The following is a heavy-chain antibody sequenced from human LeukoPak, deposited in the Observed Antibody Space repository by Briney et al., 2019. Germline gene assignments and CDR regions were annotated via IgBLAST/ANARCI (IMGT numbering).Heavy chain of an antibody. CDR2: ISGSGGST. J-gene: IGHJ6*02. V-gene: IGHV3-23*01. CDR1: GFTFSSYA. Sequence: PGGSLRLSCAASGFTFSSYAMSWVRQAPGKGLEWVSAISGSGGSTYYADSVKGRFTISRDNSKNTLYPQMNSLRAEDTAVYYCAKAYYYDSSGYSKGDYYYYGMDVWGQGTTVTVSS. D-gene: IGHD3-22*01. CDR3: AKAYYYDSSGYSKGDYYYYGMDV.